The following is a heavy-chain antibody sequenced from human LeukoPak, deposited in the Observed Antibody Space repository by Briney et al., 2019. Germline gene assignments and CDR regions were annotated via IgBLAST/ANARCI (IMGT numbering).Heavy chain of an antibody. D-gene: IGHD6-19*01. CDR1: GGSISSSSYF. CDR2: IYYSGST. J-gene: IGHJ4*02. CDR3: ARALIVDSSGWLDY. V-gene: IGHV4-39*01. Sequence: KASETLSLTCTVSGGSISSSSYFWGWIRQPPGKGLEWIGSIYYSGSTYYNPSLKSQVTICVDTSKNQFSLKLSSVTAADTSVYYCARALIVDSSGWLDYWGQGTLVTVSS.